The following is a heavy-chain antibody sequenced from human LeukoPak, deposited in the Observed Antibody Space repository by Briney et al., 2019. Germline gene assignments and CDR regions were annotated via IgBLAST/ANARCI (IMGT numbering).Heavy chain of an antibody. CDR3: ARDDYYYDSSGLN. CDR2: ISSSSSYI. Sequence: GGSLRLSCAASGFTFSSYSMNWVRQAPGKGLEWVSFISSSSSYIYYADSVKGRFTISRDNAKNSLYLQMNSLRAEDTAVYYCARDDYYYDSSGLNWGQGTLVTVSS. CDR1: GFTFSSYS. V-gene: IGHV3-21*01. J-gene: IGHJ4*02. D-gene: IGHD3-22*01.